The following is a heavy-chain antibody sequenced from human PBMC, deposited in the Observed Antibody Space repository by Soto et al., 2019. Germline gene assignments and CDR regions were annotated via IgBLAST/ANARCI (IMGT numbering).Heavy chain of an antibody. CDR2: IWYDGSNK. V-gene: IGHV3-33*01. J-gene: IGHJ4*02. CDR3: ARDAYLGSGSYAY. Sequence: QVQLVESGGGVVQPGRSLRLSCAASGFTFSSYGMHWVRQAPGKGLEWVALIWYDGSNKNYADSVKGRFTISRDDSKKTLYLQMNSLRAEDTAVYYCARDAYLGSGSYAYWGQGTLVNVSS. D-gene: IGHD3-10*01. CDR1: GFTFSSYG.